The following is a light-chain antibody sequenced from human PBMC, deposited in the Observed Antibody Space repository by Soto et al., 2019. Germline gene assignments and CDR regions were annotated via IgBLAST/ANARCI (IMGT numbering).Light chain of an antibody. J-gene: IGLJ2*01. CDR2: GNS. Sequence: QSVLTQPPSVSGAPGQRVIISCTGSSSNIGAGYDVHWYQQLPGTAPKLLIYGNSNRPSGVPDRFPGSKSGTSASLAITGLRAEDEADYYCQSYDSSLSGVIFGGGTKLTVL. V-gene: IGLV1-40*01. CDR3: QSYDSSLSGVI. CDR1: SSNIGAGYD.